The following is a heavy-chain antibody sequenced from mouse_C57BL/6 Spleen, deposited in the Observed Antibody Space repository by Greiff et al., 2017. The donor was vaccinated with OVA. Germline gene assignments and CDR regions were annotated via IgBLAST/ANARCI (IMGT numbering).Heavy chain of an antibody. Sequence: EVKLQESGGGLVQPGGSMKLSCVASGFTFSNYWMNWVRQSPEKGLEWVAQIRLKSDNYATHYAESVKGRFTISRDDSKSSVYLQMNNLRAEDTGIDYCTGGDGSSYDYAMDYWGQGTSVTVSS. D-gene: IGHD1-1*01. CDR1: GFTFSNYW. V-gene: IGHV6-3*01. CDR3: TGGDGSSYDYAMDY. J-gene: IGHJ4*01. CDR2: IRLKSDNYAT.